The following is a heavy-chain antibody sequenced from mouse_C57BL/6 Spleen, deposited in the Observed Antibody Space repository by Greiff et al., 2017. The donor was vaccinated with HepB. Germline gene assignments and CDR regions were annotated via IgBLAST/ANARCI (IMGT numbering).Heavy chain of an antibody. CDR1: GYAFSSSW. V-gene: IGHV1-82*01. CDR2: IYPGDGDT. CDR3: AKDYEGFAY. Sequence: QVQLQQSGPELVKPGASVKISCKASGYAFSSSWMNWVKQRPGKGLEWIGRIYPGDGDTNYKGKFKGKATLTADKSTSTAYMQLSSLTSEDSAVYFCAKDYEGFAYWGQGTLVTVSA. J-gene: IGHJ3*01. D-gene: IGHD2-4*01.